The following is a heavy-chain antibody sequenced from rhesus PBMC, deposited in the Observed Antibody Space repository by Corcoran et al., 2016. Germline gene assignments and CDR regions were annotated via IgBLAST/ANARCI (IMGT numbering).Heavy chain of an antibody. V-gene: IGHV3S5*01. CDR1: GFTFSSYG. Sequence: EVQVVETGGGLVQPGGSLKLSCVVSGFTFSSYGMSWVRQAPGKGLEWVSASNSGGYDRQYTDSVKGRFTISRDNSKNTVSLQMNSLRTEDTAMYYCVKEVPGSWDYWGQGVLVTVSS. J-gene: IGHJ4*01. CDR3: VKEVPGSWDY. D-gene: IGHD6-25*01. CDR2: SNSGGYDR.